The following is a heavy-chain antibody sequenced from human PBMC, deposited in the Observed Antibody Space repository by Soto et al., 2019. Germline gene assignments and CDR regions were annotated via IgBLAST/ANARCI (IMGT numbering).Heavy chain of an antibody. Sequence: GASVKVSCKASGYTFTRHGISWVRQAPGQRLEWMGWISAYNGNTNYAQKLQGRVTMTTDTSTSTAYMELRSLRSDDTAVYYCAREWRVYCSGGSCYAFDIWGQGTMVTVSS. CDR2: ISAYNGNT. CDR1: GYTFTRHG. D-gene: IGHD2-15*01. J-gene: IGHJ3*02. CDR3: AREWRVYCSGGSCYAFDI. V-gene: IGHV1-18*01.